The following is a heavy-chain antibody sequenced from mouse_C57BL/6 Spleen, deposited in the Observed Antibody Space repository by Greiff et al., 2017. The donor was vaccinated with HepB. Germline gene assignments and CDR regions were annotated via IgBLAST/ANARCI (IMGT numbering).Heavy chain of an antibody. D-gene: IGHD2-10*01. V-gene: IGHV3-6*01. J-gene: IGHJ2*01. CDR3: ARALLLHFFDY. CDR1: GYSITSGYY. Sequence: VQLQQSGPGLVKPSQSLSLTCSVTGYSITSGYYWNWIRQFPGNKLEWMGYISYDGSNNYNPSLKNRISITRDTSKNQFFLKLNSVTTEDTATYYCARALLLHFFDYWGKGHTLTVSS. CDR2: ISYDGSN.